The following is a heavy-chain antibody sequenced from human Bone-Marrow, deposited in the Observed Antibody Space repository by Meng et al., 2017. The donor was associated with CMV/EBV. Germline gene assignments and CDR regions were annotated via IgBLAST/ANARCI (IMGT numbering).Heavy chain of an antibody. CDR3: ARGWVGGRPDELHYYYGMDV. CDR1: GFTFSTYV. CDR2: ISYDGSNK. V-gene: IGHV3-30-3*01. Sequence: GESLKISCAASGFTFSTYVMHWVRQAPGKGLECVAVISYDGSNKYYADSVKGRFTISRDNSKNTLYLQMNSLRAEDTAVYYCARGWVGGRPDELHYYYGMDVWGRGTTVTVSS. D-gene: IGHD3-3*01. J-gene: IGHJ6*02.